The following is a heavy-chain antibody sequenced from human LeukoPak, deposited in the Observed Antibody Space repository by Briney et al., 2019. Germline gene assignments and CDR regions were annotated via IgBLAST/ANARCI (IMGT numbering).Heavy chain of an antibody. D-gene: IGHD3-3*01. CDR1: GGSISSYY. CDR3: ARSYYDFWSGYYISPYLDY. CDR2: IYYSGST. V-gene: IGHV4-59*01. Sequence: SETLSLTCTVSGGSISSYYWSWIRQPPGKGLEWIGYIYYSGSTNYNPSLKSRVTISVDTSKNQFSLKLSSVTAADTAVYYCARSYYDFWSGYYISPYLDYWGQGTLVTVSS. J-gene: IGHJ4*02.